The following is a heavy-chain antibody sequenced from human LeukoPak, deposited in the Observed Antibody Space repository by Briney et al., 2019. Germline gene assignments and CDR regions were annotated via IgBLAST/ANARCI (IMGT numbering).Heavy chain of an antibody. D-gene: IGHD3-22*01. CDR3: AREMYYYDSSGYYPHLFYYYYMDV. CDR1: GFTFSSYG. Sequence: GGSLRLSCAASGFTFSSYGMHWVRQAPGKGLEWVAVISYDGSNKYYADSVKGRFTISRDNSKNTLYLQMNSLRAEDTAVYYCAREMYYYDSSGYYPHLFYYYYMDVWGKGTTVTVSS. J-gene: IGHJ6*03. CDR2: ISYDGSNK. V-gene: IGHV3-30*19.